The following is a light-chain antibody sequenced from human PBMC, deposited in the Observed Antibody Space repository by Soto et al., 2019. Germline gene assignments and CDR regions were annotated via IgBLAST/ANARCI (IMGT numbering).Light chain of an antibody. CDR1: QSVSSN. V-gene: IGKV3-15*01. CDR2: GAS. J-gene: IGKJ4*01. CDR3: QQYNNWPRT. Sequence: EIVMTQSPATLSVSPGERVTLSCRASQSVSSNLAWYQHKPGQAPRLLIYGASTRATGIPANFSGSGSGTEFTLTISSLQSEDFALYYCQQYNNWPRTFGGGTKVEIK.